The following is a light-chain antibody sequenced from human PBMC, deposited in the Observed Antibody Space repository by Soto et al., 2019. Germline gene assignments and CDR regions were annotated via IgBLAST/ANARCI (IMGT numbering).Light chain of an antibody. V-gene: IGKV3-15*01. Sequence: EIVMTQSPATLSVSPGERATLSCRASQSVSSNLAWYQQKPGQAPRLLIYGASTRATGIPARFSGSGSGTEFTLTISSLQSEDFATYYCQQSYSTPITFGPGTKVDIK. CDR1: QSVSSN. J-gene: IGKJ3*01. CDR2: GAS. CDR3: QQSYSTPIT.